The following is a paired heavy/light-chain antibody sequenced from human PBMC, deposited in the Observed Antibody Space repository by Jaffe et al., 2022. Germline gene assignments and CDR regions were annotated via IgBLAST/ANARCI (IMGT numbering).Heavy chain of an antibody. D-gene: IGHD3-22*01. V-gene: IGHV1-46*01. CDR2: INPSVGST. CDR3: PREYFSDSSAYRLLGDD. J-gene: IGHJ4*02. CDR1: GYNYY. Sequence: QVQLVQSGAEVKKPGASVKVSCKASGYNYYFHWVRQAPGQGLEWMGIINPSVGSTTYAQKFQGRVTMTRDKSTGTLYMELSSLRSEDTAVYYCPREYFSDSSAYRLLGDDWGQGTLVTVSS.
Light chain of an antibody. J-gene: IGKJ4*01. Sequence: DIQMTQSPSSLSASVGDRVTITCRASQGISNYLAWFQQKPGKAPKSLIYAASSLQNGVPSKFSGSGSGTDFTLTISSLQPEDFATYFCQQYYNYPLTFGGGTKVEIK. CDR1: QGISNY. V-gene: IGKV1-16*02. CDR2: AAS. CDR3: QQYYNYPLT.